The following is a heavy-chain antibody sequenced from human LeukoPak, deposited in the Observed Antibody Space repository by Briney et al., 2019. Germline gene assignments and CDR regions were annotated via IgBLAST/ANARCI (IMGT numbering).Heavy chain of an antibody. J-gene: IGHJ4*02. CDR2: INAYNGHT. V-gene: IGHV1-18*01. CDR3: ARGASRAGSGYYRLDS. CDR1: GYTFSTYG. D-gene: IGHD3-22*01. Sequence: GASVKVSCKASGYTFSTYGITWVRQAPGQGLEFMGWINAYNGHTKYIENFQGRVTMTADTSTSTAYMELRSLTSDDTALYFCARGASRAGSGYYRLDSWGQGTLVTVSS.